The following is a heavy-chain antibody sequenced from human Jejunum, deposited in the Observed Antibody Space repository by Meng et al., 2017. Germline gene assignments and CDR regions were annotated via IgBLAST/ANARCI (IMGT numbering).Heavy chain of an antibody. CDR2: IYYSGST. V-gene: IGHV4-31*01. CDR1: GASISSGNYY. Sequence: QMTLQEPGPGLVKPSTTLSLTCTGSGASISSGNYYWTWIRQHPAKGLEWIGYIYYSGSTYYSPSLQSLVTISIDMSENQFSLKLTSVTAADTAVYYCARVNWTSSYWYFDLWGRGTLVTVSS. J-gene: IGHJ2*01. CDR3: ARVNWTSSYWYFDL. D-gene: IGHD1-1*01.